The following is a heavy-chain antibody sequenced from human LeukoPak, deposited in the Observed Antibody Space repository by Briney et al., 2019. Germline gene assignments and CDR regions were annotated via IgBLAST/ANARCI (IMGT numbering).Heavy chain of an antibody. V-gene: IGHV3-64*01. J-gene: IGHJ4*02. CDR2: ISSNGGST. Sequence: GGSLRLSCAASGFTFSSYAMHWVRQAPGKGLEYVSAISSNGGSTYYANSVKGRFTISRDNSKNTLYLQMGSLRAEDMAVYYCARVGSYIVGANIDYWGQGTLATVSS. CDR3: ARVGSYIVGANIDY. D-gene: IGHD1-26*01. CDR1: GFTFSSYA.